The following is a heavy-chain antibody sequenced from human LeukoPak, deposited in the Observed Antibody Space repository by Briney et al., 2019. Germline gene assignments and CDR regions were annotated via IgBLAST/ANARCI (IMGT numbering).Heavy chain of an antibody. CDR2: MNPNSGNT. D-gene: IGHD5-24*01. J-gene: IGHJ4*02. CDR3: ARATPGGLHGYSFDY. CDR1: GYTFKNYD. V-gene: IGHV1-8*02. Sequence: ASVKVSCKGAGYTFKNYDINWVRQATGQGLEWMGRMNPNSGNTGFAQKFQDRVSMTRDTSINTAYMELTSLRSGDTAVYYCARATPGGLHGYSFDYWGQGTVVTVYS.